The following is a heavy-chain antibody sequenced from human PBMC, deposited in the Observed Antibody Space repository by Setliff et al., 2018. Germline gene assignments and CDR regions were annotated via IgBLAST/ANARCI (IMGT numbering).Heavy chain of an antibody. Sequence: SETLSLTCSVSGGSVDRDYWSWIRQPPGKGLEWIGYIHYSGNTNYNPSLKSRVTISVDTSKNQFSLKINSVTAADTAVYYCARGHCSSGECPNYFDPWGQGTQVTVSS. D-gene: IGHD2-15*01. CDR3: ARGHCSSGECPNYFDP. V-gene: IGHV4-59*02. CDR1: GGSVDRDY. CDR2: IHYSGNT. J-gene: IGHJ5*02.